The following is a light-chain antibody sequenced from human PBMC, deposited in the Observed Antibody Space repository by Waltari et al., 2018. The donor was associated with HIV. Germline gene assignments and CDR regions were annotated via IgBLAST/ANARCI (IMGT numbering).Light chain of an antibody. CDR1: QSLIYTDGNTY. CDR2: KLS. Sequence: EAVLTQSPVSLSVALGRPASISCRSSQSLIYTDGNTYLNWFHQRPGQSPRRLIYKLSNRDSGVPDRFSGSGSVTEFTLHISRVEAEDVGIFYCMQSTHWPGTFGQGTKVEIQ. V-gene: IGKV2-30*01. CDR3: MQSTHWPGT. J-gene: IGKJ1*01.